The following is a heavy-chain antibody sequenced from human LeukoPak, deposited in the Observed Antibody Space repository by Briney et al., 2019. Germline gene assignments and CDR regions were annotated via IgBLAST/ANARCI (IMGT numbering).Heavy chain of an antibody. D-gene: IGHD5-18*01. J-gene: IGHJ4*02. CDR3: ARAGTAMDVDY. CDR1: GFRFSDYY. CDR2: ISSGSSYT. Sequence: GGSLRLSCAASGFRFSDYYMSWIRQAPGKGLEWVSYISSGSSYTNYADSVKGRFTISRDNAKNSLYLRMNSLRAEDTAVYYCARAGTAMDVDYWGQGTLVTVSS. V-gene: IGHV3-11*05.